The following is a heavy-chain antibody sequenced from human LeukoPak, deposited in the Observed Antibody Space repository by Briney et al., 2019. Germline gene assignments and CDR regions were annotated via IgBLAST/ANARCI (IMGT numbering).Heavy chain of an antibody. CDR2: ITPFNGNT. CDR3: AARPGIEVAGFDF. V-gene: IGHV1-45*02. Sequence: SVKVSCKASGYTFTYRYLHWVRQAPGQALEWMGWITPFNGNTNYAQKFQDRVTITRDRSMSTAYMELSSLRSEDTAVYYCAARPGIEVAGFDFWGQGTLVTVSS. D-gene: IGHD6-19*01. J-gene: IGHJ4*02. CDR1: GYTFTYRY.